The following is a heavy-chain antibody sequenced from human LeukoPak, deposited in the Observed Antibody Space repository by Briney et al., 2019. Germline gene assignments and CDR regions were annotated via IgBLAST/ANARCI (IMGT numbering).Heavy chain of an antibody. J-gene: IGHJ3*02. V-gene: IGHV3-74*01. CDR1: GLTLSGYW. CDR2: INGDASST. D-gene: IGHD3-16*01. Sequence: GGSLRFSCAASGLTLSGYWMHWVRQAPGKGLVWVSRINGDASSTSYADSVKGRFTISRDNAKNSLYLQMNSLRAEDTAVYYCARASTVGDDAFDIWGQGTMVTVSS. CDR3: ARASTVGDDAFDI.